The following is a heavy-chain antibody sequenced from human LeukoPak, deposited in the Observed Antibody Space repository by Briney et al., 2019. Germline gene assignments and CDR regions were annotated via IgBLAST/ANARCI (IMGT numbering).Heavy chain of an antibody. CDR1: GGSISSYY. Sequence: SETLSLTCTVSGGSISSYYWSWIRQPPGKGLEWIGYIYYSGSTNYNPSLKSRVTISVDTSKNQFSLKLSSVTAADTAVYYCARAHCSGGSCYPDYWGQGTLVTVSP. V-gene: IGHV4-59*01. CDR2: IYYSGST. D-gene: IGHD2-15*01. J-gene: IGHJ4*02. CDR3: ARAHCSGGSCYPDY.